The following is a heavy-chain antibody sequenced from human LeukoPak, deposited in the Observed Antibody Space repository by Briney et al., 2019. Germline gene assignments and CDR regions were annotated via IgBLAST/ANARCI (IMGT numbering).Heavy chain of an antibody. Sequence: SETLSLTCTVSGGSISSSSYYWGWIRQPPGKGLEWIGSIYYSGSTYYNPSLKSRVTISVDTSKNQFSLKLSSVTAADTAVYYCARDRATRGDQGEFDYWGQGTLVTVSS. V-gene: IGHV4-39*07. CDR1: GGSISSSSYY. D-gene: IGHD2-15*01. CDR2: IYYSGST. J-gene: IGHJ4*02. CDR3: ARDRATRGDQGEFDY.